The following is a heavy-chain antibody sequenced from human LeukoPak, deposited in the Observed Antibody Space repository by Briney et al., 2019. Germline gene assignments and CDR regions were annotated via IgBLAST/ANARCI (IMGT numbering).Heavy chain of an antibody. Sequence: SATLSLTCTVSGGPISSYYWSWIRQPPGKGLEWIGYIYYSGSTIYNPSLRSRVTMSVDTSKNQFSLKLSSVTAADTAVFYCARGANYGDSGLDAFDIWGQGTMVTVS. V-gene: IGHV4-59*01. CDR2: IYYSGST. J-gene: IGHJ3*02. CDR3: ARGANYGDSGLDAFDI. CDR1: GGPISSYY. D-gene: IGHD4-17*01.